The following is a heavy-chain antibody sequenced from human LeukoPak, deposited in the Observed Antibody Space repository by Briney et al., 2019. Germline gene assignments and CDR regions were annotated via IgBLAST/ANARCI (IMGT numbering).Heavy chain of an antibody. J-gene: IGHJ4*02. D-gene: IGHD5-24*01. CDR1: GFTFSSYA. V-gene: IGHV3-30-3*01. CDR3: ARGAVAEMATIHDY. Sequence: GGSLRLSCAVSGFTFSSYAMHWVRQAPGKGLEWVAVISYDGSNKYYADSVKGRFTISRDNSKNTLYLQMNSLRAEDTAVYYCARGAVAEMATIHDYWGQGTLVTVSS. CDR2: ISYDGSNK.